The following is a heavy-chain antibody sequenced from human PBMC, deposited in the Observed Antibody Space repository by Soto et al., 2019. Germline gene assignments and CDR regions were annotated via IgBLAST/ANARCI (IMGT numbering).Heavy chain of an antibody. CDR3: TTGSSNSWEYYLDC. V-gene: IGHV3-15*01. Sequence: GGSLRLSCAASGFTFSNAWMSWVRQAPGKGLEWVGRIKSKSDGGTTDYAAPVKGRFTISRDDSKNTLYLQMNSLKTEDTAVYYCTTGSSNSWEYYLDCWGQGTRVTVSS. CDR1: GFTFSNAW. CDR2: IKSKSDGGTT. D-gene: IGHD6-13*01. J-gene: IGHJ4*02.